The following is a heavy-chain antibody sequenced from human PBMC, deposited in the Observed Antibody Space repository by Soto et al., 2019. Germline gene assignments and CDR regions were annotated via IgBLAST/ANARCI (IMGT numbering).Heavy chain of an antibody. CDR3: TRGLFSGSSYSGSWYYFDS. D-gene: IGHD1-26*01. V-gene: IGHV4-34*01. Sequence: SETLSLTCAVSGGSFSGYIWTWIRQTPGKGLQWVGQINHSGSSIYNPSLKNRVTISTMSNNKFSLELSSVTAADTAVYYCTRGLFSGSSYSGSWYYFDSWGQGTMVT. CDR2: INHSGSS. CDR1: GGSFSGYI. J-gene: IGHJ4*02.